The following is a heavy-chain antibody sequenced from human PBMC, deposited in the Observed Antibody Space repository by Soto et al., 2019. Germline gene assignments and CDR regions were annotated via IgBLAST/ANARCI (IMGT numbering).Heavy chain of an antibody. J-gene: IGHJ5*02. CDR3: ARHSSSTGGWFDP. D-gene: IGHD6-6*01. Sequence: SETLSLTCTVSGGSISSYYWSWIRQPPGKGLEWIGYIYYSGSTNYNPSLKSRVTISVDTSKNQFSLKLSFVTAADTAVYYCARHSSSTGGWFDPWGQGTLVTVSS. CDR2: IYYSGST. CDR1: GGSISSYY. V-gene: IGHV4-59*08.